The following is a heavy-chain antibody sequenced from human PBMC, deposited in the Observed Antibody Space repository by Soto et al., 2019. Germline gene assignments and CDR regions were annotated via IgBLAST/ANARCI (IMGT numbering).Heavy chain of an antibody. CDR2: SNSGGST. CDR3: ARHRDYYYFYYGMDV. Sequence: QVQLQQWGAGLLKPSETLSLTCAVHGGSFSGYSWTWIRQPPGQGLEWIGESNSGGSTTYNPSLRSRVSMSLDTSTNHFSLNLSSVTAADTAVYYCARHRDYYYFYYGMDVWGQGTTVTVSS. V-gene: IGHV4-34*01. D-gene: IGHD3-16*01. CDR1: GGSFSGYS. J-gene: IGHJ6*02.